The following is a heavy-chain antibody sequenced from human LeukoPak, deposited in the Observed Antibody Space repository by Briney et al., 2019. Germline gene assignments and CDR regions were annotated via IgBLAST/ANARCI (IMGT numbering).Heavy chain of an antibody. CDR2: IWYDGSNK. Sequence: GGSLRLSCAASGFTFSNYGMHWVRQAPGKGLEWVAVIWYDGSNKNYADSVWGRFTISRDNSKNTLFLQMDSLRAEDTAVYYCVAVAGIKSYFDHWGQGTLVTVSS. J-gene: IGHJ4*02. CDR3: VAVAGIKSYFDH. V-gene: IGHV3-33*01. CDR1: GFTFSNYG. D-gene: IGHD6-19*01.